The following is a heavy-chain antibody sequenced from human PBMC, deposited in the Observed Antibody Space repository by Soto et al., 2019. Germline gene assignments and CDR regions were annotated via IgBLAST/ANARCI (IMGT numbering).Heavy chain of an antibody. CDR2: SSATGAGT. Sequence: LRLSCAASGFTFSSYGMTWVRQAPGKGLEWVSFSSATGAGTYYADSVKGRFTISRDNSKNTLYLQMTSLRADDTAVYYCAKDRRAGGNYGFYSDFWGQGALVTVSS. CDR1: GFTFSSYG. D-gene: IGHD1-7*01. CDR3: AKDRRAGGNYGFYSDF. V-gene: IGHV3-23*01. J-gene: IGHJ4*02.